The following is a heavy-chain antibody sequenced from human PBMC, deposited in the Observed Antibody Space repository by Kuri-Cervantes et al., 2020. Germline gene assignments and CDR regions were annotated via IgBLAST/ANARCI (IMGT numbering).Heavy chain of an antibody. V-gene: IGHV3-30*02. CDR3: ARDTQLWLLGY. CDR2: IRYDGSKK. J-gene: IGHJ4*02. CDR1: GFTFSGYG. Sequence: GESLKISCAASGFTFSGYGMHWVRQAPGKGLEWVAFIRYDGSKKYYADSVKGRFTISRDNSKNTRYLQMNSLRAEDSAVYYCARDTQLWLLGYWGQGTLVTVSS. D-gene: IGHD5-18*01.